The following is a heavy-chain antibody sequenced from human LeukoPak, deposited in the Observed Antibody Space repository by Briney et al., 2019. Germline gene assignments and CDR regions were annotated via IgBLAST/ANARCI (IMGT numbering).Heavy chain of an antibody. CDR1: GFTFSSYA. J-gene: IGHJ6*02. D-gene: IGHD6-19*01. CDR2: ISYDGSNK. V-gene: IGHV3-30-3*01. CDR3: ARAMSSGFYYYYGMDV. Sequence: GGSLRLSCAASGFTFSSYAMHWVRQAPGKGLEWVAVISYDGSNKYYADSVKGRFTISRDNSKNTLYLQMNSLRAEDTAVYYCARAMSSGFYYYYGMDVWGQGTTVTVSS.